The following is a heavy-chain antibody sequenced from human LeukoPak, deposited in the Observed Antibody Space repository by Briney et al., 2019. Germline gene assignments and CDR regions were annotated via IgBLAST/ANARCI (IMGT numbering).Heavy chain of an antibody. CDR3: ARTIVGATEYYFDY. CDR2: ISSSSSYI. V-gene: IGHV3-21*04. D-gene: IGHD1-26*01. CDR1: GFTFSSYS. Sequence: GGSLRLSCAASGFTFSSYSMNWVRQAPGKGLEWVSSISSSSSYIYYADSVKGRFTISRDNAKNSLYLQMNSLRAEDTAVYYCARTIVGATEYYFDYWGQGTLVTVSS. J-gene: IGHJ4*02.